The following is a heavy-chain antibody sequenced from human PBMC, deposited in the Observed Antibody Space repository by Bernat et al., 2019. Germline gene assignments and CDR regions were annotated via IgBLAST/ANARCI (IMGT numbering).Heavy chain of an antibody. V-gene: IGHV1-18*01. Sequence: QVQLVQSGAEVKKPGASVKVSCKASGYTFTNYGINWVRQAPGQGLEWMGWISGNNDNTKYAQTLQGRVTMTTDTSTSTADMVLRSLRSDDTAVYYCATDSSNCQPTYLDYWGQGTLVTVSS. CDR2: ISGNNDNT. CDR1: GYTFTNYG. CDR3: ATDSSNCQPTYLDY. D-gene: IGHD3-22*01. J-gene: IGHJ4*01.